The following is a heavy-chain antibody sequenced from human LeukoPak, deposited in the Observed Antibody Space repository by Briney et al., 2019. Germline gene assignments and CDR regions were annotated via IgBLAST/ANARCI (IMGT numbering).Heavy chain of an antibody. Sequence: PGGSLRLSCAASGFTFSSYGVHWVRQAPGKGLEWVAFIRYDGSNKYYADSVKGRFTISRDNSKNTLYLQMNSLRAEDTAVYYCAKVGQQLVEYWGQGTLVTVSS. CDR3: AKVGQQLVEY. CDR1: GFTFSSYG. V-gene: IGHV3-30*02. J-gene: IGHJ4*02. CDR2: IRYDGSNK. D-gene: IGHD6-13*01.